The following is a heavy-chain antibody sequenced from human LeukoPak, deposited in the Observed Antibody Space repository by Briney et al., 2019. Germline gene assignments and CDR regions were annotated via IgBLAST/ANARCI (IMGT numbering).Heavy chain of an antibody. CDR1: GFTFDDYA. CDR2: ISWNSGSI. D-gene: IGHD3-10*01. V-gene: IGHV3-9*01. J-gene: IGHJ4*02. Sequence: GGSLRLSCAASGFTFDDYAMHWVRQAPGKGLEWVSGISWNSGSIGYADSVKGRFTISRDNAKNSLYLQMNSLRAEDTALYYCARDYYASGGFDYWGQGTLVTVSS. CDR3: ARDYYASGGFDY.